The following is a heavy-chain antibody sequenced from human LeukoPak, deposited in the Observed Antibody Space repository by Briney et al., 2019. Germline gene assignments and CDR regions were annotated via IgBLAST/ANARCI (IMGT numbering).Heavy chain of an antibody. J-gene: IGHJ6*02. D-gene: IGHD6-19*01. V-gene: IGHV3-11*04. CDR1: GFTFSDYY. CDR3: ARERIAVAGGNYYYYYGMDV. Sequence: KSGGSLRLSCAASGFTFSDYYMSWIRQAPGKGLEWVSYISSSSSTKYYADSLKGRFTISRDNAKNSLYLQMNSLRAEDTAVYYCARERIAVAGGNYYYYYGMDVWGQGTTVTVSS. CDR2: ISSSSSTK.